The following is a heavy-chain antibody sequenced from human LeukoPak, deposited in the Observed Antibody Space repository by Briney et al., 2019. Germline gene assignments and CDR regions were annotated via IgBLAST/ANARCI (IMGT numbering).Heavy chain of an antibody. CDR2: IKGDASST. V-gene: IGHV3-74*01. CDR3: AKDISSDTTTTDY. J-gene: IGHJ4*02. Sequence: GGSLRLSCAASGFTFSSYWMHWVRQAPGKGLVWVSRIKGDASSTYYADSVKGRFTISRDNAKNTLYLQMNSLRAEDTAVYYCAKDISSDTTTTDYWGQGTLVTVSS. CDR1: GFTFSSYW. D-gene: IGHD1/OR15-1a*01.